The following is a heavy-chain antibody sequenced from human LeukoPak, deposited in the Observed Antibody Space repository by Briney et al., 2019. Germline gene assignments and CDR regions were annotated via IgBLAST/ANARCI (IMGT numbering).Heavy chain of an antibody. D-gene: IGHD3-10*01. V-gene: IGHV4-39*01. J-gene: IGHJ4*02. CDR2: VDYSGRP. CDR3: ARLDASLAHLSGSFPDY. Sequence: SETLSLTCTVSGCSITNSDYLWGWIRQPPGKGLEWMGNVDYSGRPHRDPSLMGRVTITADRSRNQFSLNLSAVTAADTAVYFCARLDASLAHLSGSFPDYWGQGALVTVSS. CDR1: GCSITNSDYL.